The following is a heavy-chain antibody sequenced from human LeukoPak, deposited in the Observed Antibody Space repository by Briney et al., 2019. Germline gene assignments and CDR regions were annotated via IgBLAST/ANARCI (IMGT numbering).Heavy chain of an antibody. J-gene: IGHJ4*02. V-gene: IGHV3-11*03. Sequence: GGSLRLSCAASGFTFGDHYMSWIRQAPGKGLEWVSYISSSGSNTIYADSVRGRFTISRDNAKNSLYLQMNSPRDEDTAVYYCARRGSNGGPFDYWGQGTLVTVSS. CDR3: ARRGSNGGPFDY. CDR2: ISSSGSNT. CDR1: GFTFGDHY. D-gene: IGHD4-23*01.